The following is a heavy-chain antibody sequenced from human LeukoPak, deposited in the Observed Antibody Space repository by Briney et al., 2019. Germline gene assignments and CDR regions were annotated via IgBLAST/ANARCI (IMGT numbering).Heavy chain of an antibody. J-gene: IGHJ4*02. CDR3: ARGIRDYYFDY. CDR1: GYTFTSYG. Sequence: GASVKVSCKASGYTFTSYGISWVRQAPGQGLEWMGRIIPIFGTANYAQKFQGRVTITTDESTSTAYMELSSLRSEDTAVYYCARGIRDYYFDYWGQGTLVTVSS. D-gene: IGHD5-18*01. CDR2: IIPIFGTA. V-gene: IGHV1-69*05.